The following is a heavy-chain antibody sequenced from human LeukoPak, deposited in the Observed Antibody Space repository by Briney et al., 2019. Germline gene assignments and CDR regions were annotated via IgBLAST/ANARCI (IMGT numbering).Heavy chain of an antibody. V-gene: IGHV3-23*01. J-gene: IGHJ4*02. CDR3: AKNLTVTYFNY. CDR1: GFTFSTYA. Sequence: PGGSLRLSCTASGFTFSTYAMSWIRQAPGKGLQWISAIGGSGYSTYYADSVRGRFTFSRDNSENPLYLQMHSLRAEDSAVYYCAKNLTVTYFNYWGQGTLVTVFS. CDR2: IGGSGYST. D-gene: IGHD4-17*01.